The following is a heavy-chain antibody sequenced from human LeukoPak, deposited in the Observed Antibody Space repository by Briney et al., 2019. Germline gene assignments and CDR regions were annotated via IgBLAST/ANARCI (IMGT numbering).Heavy chain of an antibody. D-gene: IGHD3-10*01. CDR1: GFTFSSYS. CDR2: ISSSSSYI. V-gene: IGHV3-21*01. J-gene: IGHJ4*02. CDR3: ARFATYGSGTYAFDY. Sequence: GGSLRLSCAASGFTFSSYSMNWVRQAPGKGLEWVSSISSSSSYIYYADSVKGRFTISRDNAKNSLYLQMNSLRAEDTAVYYCARFATYGSGTYAFDYWGQGTLVTVSS.